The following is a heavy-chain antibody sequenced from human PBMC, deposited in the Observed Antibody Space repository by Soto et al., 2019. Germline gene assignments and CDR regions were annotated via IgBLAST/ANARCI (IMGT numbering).Heavy chain of an antibody. CDR2: ISSSSSYI. Sequence: LXLSCAASGFTFSSYSMNWVRQAPGKGLEWVSSISSSSSYIYYADSVKGRFTISRDNAKNSLYLQMNSLRAEDTAVYYCARADTAMFFGPRWFDPWGQGTLVTV. CDR1: GFTFSSYS. V-gene: IGHV3-21*01. J-gene: IGHJ5*02. CDR3: ARADTAMFFGPRWFDP. D-gene: IGHD5-18*01.